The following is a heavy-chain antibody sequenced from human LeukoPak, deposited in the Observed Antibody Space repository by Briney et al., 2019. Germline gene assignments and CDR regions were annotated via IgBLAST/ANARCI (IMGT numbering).Heavy chain of an antibody. D-gene: IGHD3-9*01. Sequence: SVKVSCKASGGTFSSYAISWVRQAPGQGLEWMGGIIPIFGTANYAQKFQGRVTITADKSTSTAYMELSSLRSEDTAVYYCARKRTYYDILTGYYKGRWFDPWGQGTLVTVSS. V-gene: IGHV1-69*06. CDR1: GGTFSSYA. J-gene: IGHJ5*02. CDR2: IIPIFGTA. CDR3: ARKRTYYDILTGYYKGRWFDP.